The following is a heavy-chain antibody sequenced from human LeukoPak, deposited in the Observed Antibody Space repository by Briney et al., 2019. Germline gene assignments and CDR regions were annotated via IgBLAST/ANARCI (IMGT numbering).Heavy chain of an antibody. V-gene: IGHV3-30*02. CDR2: IRYDGSNK. J-gene: IGHJ4*02. CDR3: ANRDVWGSYRYPGDFDY. D-gene: IGHD3-16*02. Sequence: GGSLRLSCAASGFTFSSYGMHWVRQAPGKGLEWVAFIRYDGSNKYYADSVKGRFTISRDNSKNTLYLQMNSLRAEDTAVYYCANRDVWGSYRYPGDFDYWGQGTLVTVSS. CDR1: GFTFSSYG.